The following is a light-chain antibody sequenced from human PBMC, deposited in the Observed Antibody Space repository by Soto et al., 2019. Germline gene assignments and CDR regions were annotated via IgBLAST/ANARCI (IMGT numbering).Light chain of an antibody. CDR3: QQYNNWLIT. CDR1: QSVSSY. Sequence: EIVLTQSPATLPLSPGERATLSCRASQSVSSYLAWYQQKPGQAPRLLIYDASNRATGIPARFSGSGSGTDFTLTISSLEPEDFAVYYCQQYNNWLITFGQGTRLEIK. J-gene: IGKJ5*01. CDR2: DAS. V-gene: IGKV3-11*01.